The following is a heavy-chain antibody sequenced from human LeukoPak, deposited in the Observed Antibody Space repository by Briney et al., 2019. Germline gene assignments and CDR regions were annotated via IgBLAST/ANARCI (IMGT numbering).Heavy chain of an antibody. V-gene: IGHV1-46*01. CDR1: GYTFTSYY. D-gene: IGHD6-13*01. J-gene: IGHJ1*01. CDR2: INPSGGST. Sequence: ASVKVSCKASGYTFTSYYMYWVRQAPGQGLEWMGIINPSGGSTSYAQKFQGRVTMTRDTSTSTVYMELSSLRSEDTAVYYCARARYSSSWPLPHAEYFQHWGQGTLVTVSS. CDR3: ARARYSSSWPLPHAEYFQH.